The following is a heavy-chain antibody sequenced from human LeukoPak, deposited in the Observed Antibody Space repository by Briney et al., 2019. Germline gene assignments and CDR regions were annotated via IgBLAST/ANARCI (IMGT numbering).Heavy chain of an antibody. D-gene: IGHD1-14*01. Sequence: GESLKISCKGSGYSFTSYWIGWVRQMPGKGLEWMGIIYPGDSDTRYSPSFQGQVTISADKSISTAYLQWSSLKASDTAMYYCARHALPEGYRRDWFDPWGQGTLVTVSS. J-gene: IGHJ5*02. V-gene: IGHV5-51*01. CDR1: GYSFTSYW. CDR3: ARHALPEGYRRDWFDP. CDR2: IYPGDSDT.